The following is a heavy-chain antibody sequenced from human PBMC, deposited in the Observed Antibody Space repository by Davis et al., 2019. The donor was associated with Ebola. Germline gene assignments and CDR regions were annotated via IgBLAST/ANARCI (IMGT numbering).Heavy chain of an antibody. CDR2: ISSSGSTK. Sequence: GESLKISCAASGFTFSDYYMSWIRQAPGKGLEWVSYISSSGSTKYYADSVKGRFTISRDNAKKSLYLQMNSLRAEETAVYYCAVEGMEGGGYWGQGTLVTVSS. CDR1: GFTFSDYY. V-gene: IGHV3-11*04. J-gene: IGHJ4*02. D-gene: IGHD1-1*01. CDR3: AVEGMEGGGY.